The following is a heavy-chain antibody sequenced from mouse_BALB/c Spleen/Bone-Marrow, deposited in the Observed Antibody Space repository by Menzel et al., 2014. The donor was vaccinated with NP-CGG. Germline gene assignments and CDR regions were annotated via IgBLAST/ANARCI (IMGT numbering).Heavy chain of an antibody. Sequence: VQLQQSGAELVKPGASVKLSCTASGFNIKDTYMHWVKQRPEQGLEWIGRIDPANGNTKCDPKFQGKATITADTSSNTASLQLSSLTSEDTAVYYCASYRYGWYFDVWGAGTTVTVSS. J-gene: IGHJ1*01. CDR1: GFNIKDTY. CDR3: ASYRYGWYFDV. D-gene: IGHD2-14*01. CDR2: IDPANGNT. V-gene: IGHV14-3*02.